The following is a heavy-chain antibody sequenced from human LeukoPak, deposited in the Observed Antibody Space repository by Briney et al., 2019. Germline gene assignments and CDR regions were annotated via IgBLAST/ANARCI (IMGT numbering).Heavy chain of an antibody. Sequence: ASVKVSCKASGYTFTSYYMHWVRQAPGQGLEWMGIINPSGGSTSCAQKLQGRVTMTTDTSTSTAYMELRSLRSDDTAVYYCARAGYDILTLAPDPANDYWGQGTLVTVSS. V-gene: IGHV1-46*01. CDR3: ARAGYDILTLAPDPANDY. J-gene: IGHJ4*02. D-gene: IGHD3-9*01. CDR2: INPSGGST. CDR1: GYTFTSYY.